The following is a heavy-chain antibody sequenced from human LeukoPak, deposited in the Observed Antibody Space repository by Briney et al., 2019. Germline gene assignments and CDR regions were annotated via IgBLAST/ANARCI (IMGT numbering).Heavy chain of an antibody. Sequence: PGRSLRLSCAASGFTFSSHGMHWVLQAPGKGLEWVAVIWYDGSNKYYADSVKGRFTISRDNSKNTLYLQMNSLRAEDTAVYYCARDGTGSNSGWYIHWGQGALVTVSS. CDR3: ARDGTGSNSGWYIH. V-gene: IGHV3-33*01. J-gene: IGHJ4*02. CDR1: GFTFSSHG. CDR2: IWYDGSNK. D-gene: IGHD6-19*01.